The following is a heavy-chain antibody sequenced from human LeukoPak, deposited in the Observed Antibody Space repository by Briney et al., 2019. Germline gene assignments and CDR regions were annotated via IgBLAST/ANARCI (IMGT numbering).Heavy chain of an antibody. CDR2: IYYSGAT. CDR3: ARHIWQSTARPWFDP. CDR1: GGSISSYY. Sequence: PSETLSLTCTVSGGSISSYYWGWIRQTPGKGLEWIGTIYYSGATYYNPSLKSRVTISVDTSKNQFSLKVSSVIAADTALYYCARHIWQSTARPWFDPWGQGTLVTVSS. V-gene: IGHV4-39*01. D-gene: IGHD2-21*01. J-gene: IGHJ5*02.